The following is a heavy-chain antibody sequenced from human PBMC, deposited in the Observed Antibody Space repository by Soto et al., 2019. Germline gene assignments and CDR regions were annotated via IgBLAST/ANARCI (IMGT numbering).Heavy chain of an antibody. CDR3: ARHVVPAANYFDY. J-gene: IGHJ4*02. V-gene: IGHV4-59*08. D-gene: IGHD2-2*01. CDR1: GGSISNYY. Sequence: PSETLSLTCTVSGGSISNYYWGWIRQPPGKGLEWIAYIYYSGSTNYNPSLKSRVTISLDTSKNHFSLKLSSVTAADTAVYYCARHVVPAANYFDYWGQGTLVTVSS. CDR2: IYYSGST.